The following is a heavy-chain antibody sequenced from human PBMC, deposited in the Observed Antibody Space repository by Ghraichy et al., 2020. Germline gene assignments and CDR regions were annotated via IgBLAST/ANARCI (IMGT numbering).Heavy chain of an antibody. D-gene: IGHD6-13*01. V-gene: IGHV3-33*01. CDR2: IRSDERNR. CDR3: ARDPAAGPGRWFDP. J-gene: IGHJ5*02. Sequence: GGSLRLSCATSGFTLSDYGMHWVRRAPGKGLEWVAVIRSDERNRVYADSVEGRFTVSRDSSKNTVYLQMNSLRVEDTAVYYCARDPAAGPGRWFDPWGQGTLVTVSS. CDR1: GFTLSDYG.